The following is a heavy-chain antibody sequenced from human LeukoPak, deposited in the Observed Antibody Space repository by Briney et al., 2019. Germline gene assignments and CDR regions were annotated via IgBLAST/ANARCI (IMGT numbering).Heavy chain of an antibody. D-gene: IGHD4-17*01. V-gene: IGHV3-23*01. Sequence: GGSLRLSCSASGFTFSNYGMNWVRQAPGKGLEWVSVISEGGGSTYYADSVKGRFTISRDNSKNTLYLQMNSLRAEDTAVYYCAKDHDYGDYVGAFDIWGQGTMVTVSS. CDR2: ISEGGGST. CDR3: AKDHDYGDYVGAFDI. CDR1: GFTFSNYG. J-gene: IGHJ3*02.